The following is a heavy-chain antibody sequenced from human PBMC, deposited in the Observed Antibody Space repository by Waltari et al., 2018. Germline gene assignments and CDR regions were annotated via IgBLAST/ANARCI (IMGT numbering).Heavy chain of an antibody. J-gene: IGHJ3*02. CDR1: GMTPSSYA. V-gene: IGHV3-30*01. Sequence: QVHLVESGGGVVQPGKSLRLSCAASGMTPSSYAMNWVRQAPGQGLEWVALTSFDGGNKFYADSVKGRFTISRDNSKNTLYLEMNSLRAEDTAIYYCVSSAAGTRLSDAFNIWGQGTMVT. D-gene: IGHD6-13*01. CDR3: VSSAAGTRLSDAFNI. CDR2: TSFDGGNK.